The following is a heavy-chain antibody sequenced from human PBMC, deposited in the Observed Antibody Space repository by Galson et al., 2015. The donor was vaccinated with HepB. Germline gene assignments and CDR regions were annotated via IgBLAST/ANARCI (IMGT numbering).Heavy chain of an antibody. CDR1: GFTFDDYA. CDR2: ISWNSGSI. J-gene: IGHJ4*02. Sequence: SLRLSCAASGFTFDDYAMHWVRQAPGKGLEWVSGISWNSGSIGYADSVKGRFAISRDNSKNTLYLQMNSLRAEDTAVYYCAVPYQLLYGEGDYWGQGTLVTVSS. CDR3: AVPYQLLYGEGDY. D-gene: IGHD2-2*02. V-gene: IGHV3-9*01.